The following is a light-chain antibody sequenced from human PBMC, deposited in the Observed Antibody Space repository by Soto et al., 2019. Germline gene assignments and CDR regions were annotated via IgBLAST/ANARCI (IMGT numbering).Light chain of an antibody. Sequence: DIVMTQSPDSLALSLGERATINCKSSQSVLYSPNNKNYLAWYQQKPGQPPKLLLYWASMRESGVPDRFSGSASWTEFTLTISSLQAEDVAVYYCHQYASSPWTFGPGTKVEIK. CDR1: QSVLYSPNNKNY. J-gene: IGKJ1*01. CDR3: HQYASSPWT. V-gene: IGKV4-1*01. CDR2: WAS.